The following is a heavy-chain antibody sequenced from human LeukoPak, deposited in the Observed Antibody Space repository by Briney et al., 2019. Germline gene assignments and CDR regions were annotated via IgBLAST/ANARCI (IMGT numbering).Heavy chain of an antibody. CDR1: GFTFSDYA. CDR3: ARDTCGCGSGWHLYWYFDL. Sequence: PGGSLRLSCAASGFTFSDYAMHWVRQAPGKELEYVSAISSNGGSIHYANSVKGSFTISRDNSKNTLYLQMDSLRAEDMAVYYCARDTCGCGSGWHLYWYFDLWGRGTLVTVSS. J-gene: IGHJ2*01. CDR2: ISSNGGSI. V-gene: IGHV3-64*01. D-gene: IGHD6-19*01.